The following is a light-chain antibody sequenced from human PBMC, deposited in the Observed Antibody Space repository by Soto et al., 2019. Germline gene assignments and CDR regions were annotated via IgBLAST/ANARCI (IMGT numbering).Light chain of an antibody. CDR1: QSVSRY. V-gene: IGKV3-11*01. J-gene: IGKJ4*01. CDR2: DAS. Sequence: EIVLTQSPVTLSLSPGERATLSCRASQSVSRYLAWYQQKPGQPPRLLIYDASKRATGVPARFRGSGSGTDFTLTISSLEPEDFAVYYSQQRSDWPLTFGGGTDVEI. CDR3: QQRSDWPLT.